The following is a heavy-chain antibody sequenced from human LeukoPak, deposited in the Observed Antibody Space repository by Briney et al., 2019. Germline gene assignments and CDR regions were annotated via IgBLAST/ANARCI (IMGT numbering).Heavy chain of an antibody. CDR3: ARRGRTGPLDY. Sequence: ASVKVSCKASGYAISAYYLHWVRQVPGQGLEWMGWINPNTGATRFAREFQGRVTMTRDTSARTASMELARLTSGDTAVYYCARRGRTGPLDYWGQGTLVSVSS. V-gene: IGHV1-2*07. CDR1: GYAISAYY. D-gene: IGHD3/OR15-3a*01. J-gene: IGHJ4*02. CDR2: INPNTGAT.